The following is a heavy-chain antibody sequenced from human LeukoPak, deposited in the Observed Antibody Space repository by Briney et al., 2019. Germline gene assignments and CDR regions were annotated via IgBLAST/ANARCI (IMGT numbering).Heavy chain of an antibody. CDR1: GFTFSRHS. D-gene: IGHD3-10*01. CDR3: ARESGDYGSADMPGYYYYMDV. V-gene: IGHV3-7*01. J-gene: IGHJ6*03. Sequence: GGSLRLSCEVSGFTFSRHSMSWVCQAPGKGLEWVAKIKEDGTEKYYVGSVEGRFTISRDNARNTLFLQMNSLRVEDTAVYFCARESGDYGSADMPGYYYYMDVWAKGTTVIVSS. CDR2: IKEDGTEK.